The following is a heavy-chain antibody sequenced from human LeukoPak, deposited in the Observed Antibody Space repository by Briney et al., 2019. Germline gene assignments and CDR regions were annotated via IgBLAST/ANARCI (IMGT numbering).Heavy chain of an antibody. D-gene: IGHD3-3*01. J-gene: IGHJ4*02. V-gene: IGHV3-23*01. Sequence: PGGSLRLSCAASGFTFSSYAMSWVRQAPEQGLEWVSGLSNSGVSTYHADSVKGRFTISRDNSKNMLYLQMNSLRAEDTAVYYCAKAQRRSRDFIDYWGQGTLVTVSS. CDR3: AKAQRRSRDFIDY. CDR1: GFTFSSYA. CDR2: LSNSGVST.